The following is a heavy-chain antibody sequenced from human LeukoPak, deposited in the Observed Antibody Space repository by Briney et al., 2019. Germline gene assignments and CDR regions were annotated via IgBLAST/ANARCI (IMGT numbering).Heavy chain of an antibody. CDR2: IKQDGTEK. V-gene: IGHV3-7*01. J-gene: IGHJ4*02. CDR1: GFTFSYYW. Sequence: GGSLRLSCAASGFTFSYYWMSWVRQAPGKGPEWVANIKQDGTEKYYVDSVKGRFTISRDNAKNSLYLQMNSLRAEDTAVYYCARHYYDTSGYYERDYFDYWGQGTLVTVSS. D-gene: IGHD3-22*01. CDR3: ARHYYDTSGYYERDYFDY.